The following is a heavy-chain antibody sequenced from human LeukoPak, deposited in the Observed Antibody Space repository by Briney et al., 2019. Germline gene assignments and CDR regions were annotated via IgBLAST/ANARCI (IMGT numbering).Heavy chain of an antibody. CDR1: GFMFSSNW. D-gene: IGHD5-24*01. CDR2: IKEDGTET. J-gene: IGHJ4*01. CDR3: AKEGRSLQTY. V-gene: IGHV3-7*03. Sequence: GGSLRLSCAASGFMFSSNWMSWVRLAPGKGLEWVANIKEDGTETYYVDSVKGRFTISRDNAKNSLYLQMNSPRVEDTAVYYCAKEGRSLQTYWGQGTLVTVSS.